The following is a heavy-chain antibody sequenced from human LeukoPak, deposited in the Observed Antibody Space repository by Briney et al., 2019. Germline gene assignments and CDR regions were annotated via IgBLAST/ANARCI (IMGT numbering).Heavy chain of an antibody. D-gene: IGHD6-19*01. CDR3: ASRSGWYFYYFDY. J-gene: IGHJ4*02. CDR2: THHSGTT. V-gene: IGHV4-38-2*02. Sequence: PSETLSLTCTVSGYSISSGSYWGWIRQPPGKGLEWIGSTHHSGTTYYNPSLKSRVTISIGTSKNQFSLMLSSVTAADTAVYYCASRSGWYFYYFDYWGQGTLVTVSS. CDR1: GYSISSGSY.